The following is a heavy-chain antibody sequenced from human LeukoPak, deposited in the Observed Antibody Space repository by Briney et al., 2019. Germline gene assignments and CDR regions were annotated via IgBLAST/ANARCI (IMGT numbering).Heavy chain of an antibody. CDR3: ASSDNGYSSWFDP. J-gene: IGHJ5*02. V-gene: IGHV4-39*01. Sequence: SETLSLTCAVSGGSISSSSYYWGWIRQPPGKGLEWIGSIYYSGSTYYNPSLKSRVTISVDTSKNQFSLKLSAVTDADTAVYYCASSDNGYSSWFDPWGQGTLVTVSS. CDR2: IYYSGST. CDR1: GGSISSSSYY. D-gene: IGHD5-18*01.